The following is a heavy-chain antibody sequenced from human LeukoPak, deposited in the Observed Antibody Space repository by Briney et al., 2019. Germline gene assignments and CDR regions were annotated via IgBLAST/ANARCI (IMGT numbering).Heavy chain of an antibody. Sequence: ASVKVSCKASGYTFTGYHMHWVRQAPGQGLEWIGWINPKSGGTNYTPKFEGRVTMTRGAAINTAYKVLRRLTSDDTAVYYRARGWAFDFAGYYFALGYWGQGTLVTVSS. V-gene: IGHV1-2*02. J-gene: IGHJ4*02. CDR1: GYTFTGYH. CDR3: ARGWAFDFAGYYFALGY. CDR2: INPKSGGT. D-gene: IGHD3-22*01.